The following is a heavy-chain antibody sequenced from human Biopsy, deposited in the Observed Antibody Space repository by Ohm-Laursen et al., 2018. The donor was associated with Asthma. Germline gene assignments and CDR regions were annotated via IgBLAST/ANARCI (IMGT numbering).Heavy chain of an antibody. CDR2: TNSVFGTT. D-gene: IGHD2-2*01. J-gene: IGHJ4*02. Sequence: SSAKVSCKSLGGTFNTYVIGWVRQAPGQGLEWMGGTNSVFGTTTYPQKFQDRVTITADDSTSTVYMELSSLRSEDTAVYYCARKAGSCISRTCYSLDFWGQGTLVTVSS. CDR3: ARKAGSCISRTCYSLDF. V-gene: IGHV1-69*01. CDR1: GGTFNTYV.